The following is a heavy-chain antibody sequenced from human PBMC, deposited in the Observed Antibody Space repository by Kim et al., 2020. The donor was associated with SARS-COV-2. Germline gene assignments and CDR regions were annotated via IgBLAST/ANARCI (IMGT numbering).Heavy chain of an antibody. CDR2: T. CDR3: ARDVGSGYFDY. D-gene: IGHD2-15*01. Sequence: TYYADSGKCRFTISRDNSKNTLYLQMNSLGAEDTAVYYCARDVGSGYFDYWGQGTLVTVSS. V-gene: IGHV3-53*01. J-gene: IGHJ4*02.